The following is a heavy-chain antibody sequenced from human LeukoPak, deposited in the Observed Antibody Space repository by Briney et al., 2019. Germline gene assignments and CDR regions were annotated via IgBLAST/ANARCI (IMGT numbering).Heavy chain of an antibody. Sequence: SETLSLTCAVYGGSFSGYYWSWIRQPPGKGLEWIGEINHSGSTNYNPSLKSRVTISVDTSKNQFSLKLSSVTAADTAVYYCARRGYSYARSFDYWGQGTLVTVSS. J-gene: IGHJ4*02. CDR2: INHSGST. CDR3: ARRGYSYARSFDY. D-gene: IGHD5-18*01. V-gene: IGHV4-34*01. CDR1: GGSFSGYY.